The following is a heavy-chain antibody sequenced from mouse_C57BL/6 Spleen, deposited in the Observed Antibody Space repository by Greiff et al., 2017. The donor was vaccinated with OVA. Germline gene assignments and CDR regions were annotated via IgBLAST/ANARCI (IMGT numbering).Heavy chain of an antibody. CDR2: IRSKSSNYAT. Sequence: EVKLVESGGGLVQPKGSLKLSCAASGFTFNTYAMHWVRQAPGKGLEWVARIRSKSSNYATYYADSVKDRFTISRDDSQSMLYLQMNNLKTEDTAMYYCVREGGRALYYEYDAYFDYWGQGTTLTVSS. V-gene: IGHV10-3*01. CDR3: VREGGRALYYEYDAYFDY. CDR1: GFTFNTYA. J-gene: IGHJ2*01. D-gene: IGHD2-4*01.